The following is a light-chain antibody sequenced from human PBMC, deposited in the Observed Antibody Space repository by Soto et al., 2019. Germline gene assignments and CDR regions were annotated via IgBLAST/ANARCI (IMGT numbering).Light chain of an antibody. Sequence: DIQMTQSPSTLSASVGDRVTITCRASQSISSWLVWDQQKPGKAPKLLIYDASSLESGAPSRFSGSGSGTEFTLTISSLQPDDFATYYCQQYNSLTWTFGQGTKVDIK. CDR3: QQYNSLTWT. CDR1: QSISSW. CDR2: DAS. V-gene: IGKV1-5*01. J-gene: IGKJ1*01.